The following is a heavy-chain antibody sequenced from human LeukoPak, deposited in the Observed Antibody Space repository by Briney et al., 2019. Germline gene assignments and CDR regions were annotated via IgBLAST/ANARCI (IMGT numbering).Heavy chain of an antibody. CDR2: IGSTI. Sequence: GGSLRLSCVASGFSFSDYYMSRIRQAPGKGLEWVSYIGSTIYYADSVKGRFTISRDNAKNSLYLQMNSLRAEDTAVYYCARDRGIVGTTGYYYMDVWGKGTTVTVSS. J-gene: IGHJ6*03. CDR3: ARDRGIVGTTGYYYMDV. CDR1: GFSFSDYY. V-gene: IGHV3-11*04. D-gene: IGHD1-26*01.